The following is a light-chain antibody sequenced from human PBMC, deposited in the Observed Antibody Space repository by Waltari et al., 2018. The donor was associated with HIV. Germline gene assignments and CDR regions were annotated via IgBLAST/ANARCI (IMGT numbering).Light chain of an antibody. V-gene: IGLV3-19*01. CDR3: NSRDSSGNHVV. J-gene: IGLJ2*01. CDR2: GKN. Sequence: SSELTHDPAVSVALGQTVRITCQGDSLRSYYASWYQQKPGQAPVLVIYGKNHRPSGIPDRFSGSSSGNTASLTITGAQAEDEADYYCNSRDSSGNHVVFGGGTKLTVL. CDR1: SLRSYY.